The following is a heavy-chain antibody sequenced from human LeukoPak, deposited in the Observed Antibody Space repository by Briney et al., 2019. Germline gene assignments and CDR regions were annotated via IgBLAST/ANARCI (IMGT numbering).Heavy chain of an antibody. V-gene: IGHV3-23*01. Sequence: GGSLRLSCAAPGFTFSTYAMSWVRQAPGKGLEWVSTISGDGSRKYYGESVKGRFSISRDESKNTLYLQMSSPRAEDTAVYYCAKEGSDWNVDYWGQGTLVTVSS. D-gene: IGHD1-1*01. CDR1: GFTFSTYA. J-gene: IGHJ4*02. CDR2: ISGDGSRK. CDR3: AKEGSDWNVDY.